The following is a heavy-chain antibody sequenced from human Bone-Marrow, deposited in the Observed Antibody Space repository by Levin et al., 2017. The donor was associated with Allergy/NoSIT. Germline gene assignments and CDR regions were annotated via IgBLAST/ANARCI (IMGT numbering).Heavy chain of an antibody. CDR3: SRRPHYYDSSGYYGSHAFDI. Sequence: WASVKVSCKASGYSFTGFYLHWIRQAPRQGLEWMGWISPNSGGTNYAQKFQGRVTMSRDTSISTAYMELSRLRSDDTAVYYCSRRPHYYDSSGYYGSHAFDIWGQGTMVTVSS. CDR2: ISPNSGGT. J-gene: IGHJ3*02. CDR1: GYSFTGFY. V-gene: IGHV1-2*02. D-gene: IGHD3-22*01.